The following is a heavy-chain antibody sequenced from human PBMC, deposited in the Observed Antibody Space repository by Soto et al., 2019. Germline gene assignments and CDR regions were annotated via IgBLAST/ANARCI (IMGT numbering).Heavy chain of an antibody. V-gene: IGHV4-4*02. Sequence: QVQLQESGPGLVKPSGTLSLTCAVSGGSISSSNWWSWVRQPPGKGLEWIGEIYHSGSTNYTPSLKSRVTTSVDKSKNQFSLKLTSVTAADTAVYYCARVSGSYYYGMDVRGQGTTVTVSS. D-gene: IGHD1-26*01. CDR3: ARVSGSYYYGMDV. J-gene: IGHJ6*02. CDR2: IYHSGST. CDR1: GGSISSSNW.